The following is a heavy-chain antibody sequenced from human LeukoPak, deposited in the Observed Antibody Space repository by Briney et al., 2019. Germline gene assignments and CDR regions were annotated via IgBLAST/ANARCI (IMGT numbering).Heavy chain of an antibody. V-gene: IGHV3-30*14. CDR2: VSYEGTIK. CDR1: GFTFSSYA. Sequence: GGSLRLSCAASGFTFSSYAMHWVRQAPGKGLEWVAVVSYEGTIKYYSDSAKGRFTISRDNSNSLISLQMNNLTTEDTAVYYCAREKFDSWGQGTLVTVSP. J-gene: IGHJ5*01. CDR3: AREKFDS.